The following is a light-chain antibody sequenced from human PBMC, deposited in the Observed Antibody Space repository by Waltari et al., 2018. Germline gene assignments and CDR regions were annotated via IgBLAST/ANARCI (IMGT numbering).Light chain of an antibody. CDR2: GAS. J-gene: IGKJ1*01. Sequence: EIVLTQSPGTLSLSPGERATLSCRASQSISSTHLAWYQQKPGQAPRLLIYGASSRATGIPDRFSGSGSGTDFTLTISRLEPEDFAVYFCQQYDMSPTWTFGQGTKVEI. CDR3: QQYDMSPTWT. V-gene: IGKV3-20*01. CDR1: QSISSTH.